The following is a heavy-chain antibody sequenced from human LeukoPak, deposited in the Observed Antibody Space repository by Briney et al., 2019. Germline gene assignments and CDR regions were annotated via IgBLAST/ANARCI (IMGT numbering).Heavy chain of an antibody. V-gene: IGHV1-69*13. CDR1: GGTFSSYA. D-gene: IGHD3-22*01. Sequence: GASVKVSCKASGGTFSSYAISWVRQAPGQGLEWMGGIIPIFGTANYAQKFQGRVTITADESTSTAYMEQSSLRSEDTAVYYCARTYYYDSSGYYYYGMDVWGQGTTVTVSS. J-gene: IGHJ6*02. CDR2: IIPIFGTA. CDR3: ARTYYYDSSGYYYYGMDV.